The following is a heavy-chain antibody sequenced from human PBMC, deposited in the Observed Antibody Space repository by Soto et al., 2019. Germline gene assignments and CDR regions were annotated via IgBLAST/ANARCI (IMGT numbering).Heavy chain of an antibody. V-gene: IGHV4-59*01. Sequence: PSETLSLTCTVSGGSISSYYWSWIRQPPGKGLEWIGYIYYSGSTNYNPSLKSRVTISVDTSKNQFSLKLSSVTAADTAVYYCAREMTAIQNWFDPWGQGTLVTVS. J-gene: IGHJ5*02. CDR2: IYYSGST. D-gene: IGHD2-21*02. CDR3: AREMTAIQNWFDP. CDR1: GGSISSYY.